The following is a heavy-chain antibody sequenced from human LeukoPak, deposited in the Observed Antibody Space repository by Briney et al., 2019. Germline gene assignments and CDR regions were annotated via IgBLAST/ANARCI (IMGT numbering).Heavy chain of an antibody. D-gene: IGHD2-8*01. CDR3: ARGPNGFLLYWPRGGQFDY. J-gene: IGHJ4*02. CDR2: INHSGST. Sequence: SETLSLTCAVYGGSFSGHYWSWIRQPPGKGLEWIGEINHSGSTNYNPSLKSRVTISVDTSKNQFSLKLSSVTAADTAVYYCARGPNGFLLYWPRGGQFDYWGQGTLVTVSS. V-gene: IGHV4-34*01. CDR1: GGSFSGHY.